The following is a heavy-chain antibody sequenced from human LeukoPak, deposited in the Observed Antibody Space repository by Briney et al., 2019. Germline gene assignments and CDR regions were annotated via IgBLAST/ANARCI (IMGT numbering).Heavy chain of an antibody. CDR1: GGSLCSYF. D-gene: IGHD3-9*01. J-gene: IGHJ4*01. CDR3: ARTSNAYYDILTGYYPYLFDY. CDR2: SYYIGRA. V-gene: IGHV4-59*01. Sequence: SQTLSLTCAVSGGSLCSYFTSWIRHPRAQGLGWIGFSYYIGRAKYNTSRQRRVNISVDTSKNKISLKLSSVTAADTAVYYCARTSNAYYDILTGYYPYLFDYWGQGTLVTVSS.